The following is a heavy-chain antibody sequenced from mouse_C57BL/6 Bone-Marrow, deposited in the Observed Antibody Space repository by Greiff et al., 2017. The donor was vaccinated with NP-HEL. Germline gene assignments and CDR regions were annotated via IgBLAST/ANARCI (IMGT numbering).Heavy chain of an antibody. CDR1: GYTFTSYW. V-gene: IGHV1-69*01. J-gene: IGHJ4*01. CDR3: ARSLYGSSYRGAMDY. Sequence: VQLQQSGAELVMPGASVKLSCKASGYTFTSYWMHWVKQRPGQGLEWIGEIDPSDSYTNYNQKFKGKSTLTVDKSSSTAYMQLSSLTSEDSAVYYCARSLYGSSYRGAMDYWGQGTSVTVSS. D-gene: IGHD1-1*01. CDR2: IDPSDSYT.